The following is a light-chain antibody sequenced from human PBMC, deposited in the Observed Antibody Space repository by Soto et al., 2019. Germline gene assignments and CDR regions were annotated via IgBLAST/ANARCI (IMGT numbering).Light chain of an antibody. CDR2: SAS. CDR1: QALSNY. Sequence: DIQLTQSPSVLSASVGDTVTITCRASQALSNYLAWYQQKPGKAPDLLIYSASTLQSGVPSRFSGSGSETEFSLTIRALQPEDFATYYCQQISRYPLPLGGGTKVDIK. J-gene: IGKJ4*01. CDR3: QQISRYPLP. V-gene: IGKV1-9*01.